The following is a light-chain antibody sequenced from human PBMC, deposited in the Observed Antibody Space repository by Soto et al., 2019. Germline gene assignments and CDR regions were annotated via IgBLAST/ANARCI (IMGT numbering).Light chain of an antibody. CDR1: QTASSRF. Sequence: EIVLTQSPGTLSLSPGERATLSCRSSQTASSRFLAWYQQKPGQAPRLLIYGALSRATGIPDRFSGSGSGTDFTLTISRLEPEDFALYYCQQYATSPLTFGGGTKVDI. V-gene: IGKV3-20*01. CDR2: GAL. CDR3: QQYATSPLT. J-gene: IGKJ4*01.